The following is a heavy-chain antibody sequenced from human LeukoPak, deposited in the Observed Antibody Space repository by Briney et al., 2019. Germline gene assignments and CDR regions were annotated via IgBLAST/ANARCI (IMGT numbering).Heavy chain of an antibody. CDR3: TTDTILRFLEWLTTDAFDI. J-gene: IGHJ3*02. Sequence: GGSLRLSCAASGFTFSNAWMSWVRQAPGKGLEWVGRIKSKTDGGTTDYAAPVKGRFTISRDDSKNTLYLQMNGLKTEDTAVYYCTTDTILRFLEWLTTDAFDIWGQGTMVTVSS. CDR2: IKSKTDGGTT. V-gene: IGHV3-15*01. CDR1: GFTFSNAW. D-gene: IGHD3-3*01.